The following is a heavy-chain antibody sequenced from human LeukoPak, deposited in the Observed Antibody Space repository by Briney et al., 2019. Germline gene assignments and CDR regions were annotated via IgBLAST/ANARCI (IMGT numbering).Heavy chain of an antibody. D-gene: IGHD3-22*01. CDR3: AKDRPNYCHNNGHYYRQNGDY. CDR2: ISGSGDLT. CDR1: GFNFNVYA. V-gene: IGHV3-23*01. Sequence: PGGSLRLSCGASGFNFNVYAMSWVRQSQGKGMEWVSSISGSGDLTFYADSVKGRFTISRDNFKNTLYLQMNSLRVADTAVYSCAKDRPNYCHNNGHYYRQNGDYWGQGTLVTVSS. J-gene: IGHJ4*02.